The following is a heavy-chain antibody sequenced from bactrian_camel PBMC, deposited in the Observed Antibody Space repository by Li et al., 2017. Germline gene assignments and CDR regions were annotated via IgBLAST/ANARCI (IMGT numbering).Heavy chain of an antibody. J-gene: IGHJ4*01. Sequence: VQLVESGGSSAQAGGSLRLSCATSGPISSRNCLGWFRQVPGKEREGVATIYRVLLVPNYADSVKGRFTISGDHAKNMMYLQMNSLKPEDTAVYYCATNFLNVHACLTALDRRSQDNDWSQGTQVTVS. D-gene: IGHD1*01. V-gene: IGHV3-2*01. CDR3: ATNFLNVHACLTALDRRSQDND. CDR2: IYRVLLVP. CDR1: GPISSRNC.